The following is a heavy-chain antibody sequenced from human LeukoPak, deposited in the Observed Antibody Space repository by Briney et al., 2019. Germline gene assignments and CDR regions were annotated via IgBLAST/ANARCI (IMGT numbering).Heavy chain of an antibody. D-gene: IGHD5-18*01. CDR3: AKDQYTYSYGYLVDY. Sequence: PGGSLRLSCAASGFTFSDYYMSWIRQAPGKGLEWVSYISSSGSTIYYADSVKGRFTISRDNAKNSLYLQMDSLRAEDAAVYYCAKDQYTYSYGYLVDYWGQGTLVTVSS. V-gene: IGHV3-11*04. CDR1: GFTFSDYY. CDR2: ISSSGSTI. J-gene: IGHJ4*02.